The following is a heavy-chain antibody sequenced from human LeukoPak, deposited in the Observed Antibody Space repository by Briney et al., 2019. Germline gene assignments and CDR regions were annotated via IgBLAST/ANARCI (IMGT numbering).Heavy chain of an antibody. CDR3: ARVYRVHYYYYMDV. CDR1: GGSISSSSYY. D-gene: IGHD3-16*02. CDR2: IYYSGST. V-gene: IGHV4-39*07. J-gene: IGHJ6*03. Sequence: SETLSLTCTVSGGSISSSSYYWGWIRQPPGKGLEWIGSIYYSGSTYYNPSLKSRVTISVDTSKNQFSLKLSSVTAADTAVYYCARVYRVHYYYYMDVWGKGTTVTVSS.